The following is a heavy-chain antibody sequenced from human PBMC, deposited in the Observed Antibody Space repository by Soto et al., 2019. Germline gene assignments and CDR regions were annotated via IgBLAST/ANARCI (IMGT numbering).Heavy chain of an antibody. CDR3: ARDPRGVYCSSTSCYYWFDP. Sequence: EASVKVSCKASGYTFTSYGISWVRQAPGQGLEWMGWISAYNGNTNYAQKLQGRVTMTTDTSTSTAYMELRSLRSDDTAVYYCARDPRGVYCSSTSCYYWFDPWGQGTLVTVSS. J-gene: IGHJ5*02. V-gene: IGHV1-18*01. CDR2: ISAYNGNT. D-gene: IGHD2-2*01. CDR1: GYTFTSYG.